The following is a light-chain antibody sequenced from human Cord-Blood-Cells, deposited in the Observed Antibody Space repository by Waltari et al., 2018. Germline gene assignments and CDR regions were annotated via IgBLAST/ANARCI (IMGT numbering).Light chain of an antibody. J-gene: IGLJ3*02. Sequence: QSALTQPRSVSGSPGQSVTISCTGTSSDVGGYNYVSWYQQHPGKAPKLMIYDVSKRPAGVPDRFSGSKYGNTASLTISGLQAEDEADYYCCSYAGSYTPYWVFGGGTKLTVL. CDR1: SSDVGGYNY. CDR2: DVS. CDR3: CSYAGSYTPYWV. V-gene: IGLV2-11*01.